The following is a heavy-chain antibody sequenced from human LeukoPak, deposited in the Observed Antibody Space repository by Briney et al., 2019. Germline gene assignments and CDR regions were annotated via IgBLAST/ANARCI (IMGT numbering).Heavy chain of an antibody. CDR1: GFTVSSNY. J-gene: IGHJ5*02. D-gene: IGHD2/OR15-2a*01. V-gene: IGHV3-66*01. CDR3: ARDVFFRAHNWFDP. Sequence: GGSLRLSCAASGFTVSSNYMSWVRQAPGKGLEWVSVIYTDGSTYYADSVKGRFTISRDNSKNTLYLQMNSLRAEDTAVYYCARDVFFRAHNWFDPWGQGTLVTVSS. CDR2: IYTDGST.